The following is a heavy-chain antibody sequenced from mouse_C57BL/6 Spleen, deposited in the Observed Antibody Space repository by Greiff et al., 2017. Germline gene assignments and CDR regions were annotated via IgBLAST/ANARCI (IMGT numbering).Heavy chain of an antibody. CDR3: ARDRGYDPYYYAMDY. D-gene: IGHD2-2*01. V-gene: IGHV5-4*01. Sequence: EVKLMESGGGLVKPGGSLKLSCAASGFTFSSYAMSWVRQTPEKRLEWVATISDGGSYTYYPDNVKGRFTIYRDNAKNNLYLQMSHLKSEDTAMYYCARDRGYDPYYYAMDYWGQGTSVTVSS. CDR1: GFTFSSYA. J-gene: IGHJ4*01. CDR2: ISDGGSYT.